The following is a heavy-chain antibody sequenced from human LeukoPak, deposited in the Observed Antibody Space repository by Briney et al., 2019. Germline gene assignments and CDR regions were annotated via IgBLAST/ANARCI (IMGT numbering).Heavy chain of an antibody. J-gene: IGHJ4*02. CDR1: GFTFDDNA. CDR3: AKDIIWLSIYYVFDY. V-gene: IGHV3-9*01. D-gene: IGHD1-26*01. CDR2: IILNSGSV. Sequence: PGRSLRLSCAASGFTFDDNAMHWVRHDRGGGLELVSSIILNSGSVAYVDSVKGRFTISRDNSNNCLYLQMNSLRADDTAFYYCAKDIIWLSIYYVFDYWGQGTLVTVSS.